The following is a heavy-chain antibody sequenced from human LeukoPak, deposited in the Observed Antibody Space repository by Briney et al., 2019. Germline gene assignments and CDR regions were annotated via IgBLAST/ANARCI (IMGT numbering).Heavy chain of an antibody. CDR2: INHSGST. D-gene: IGHD2-15*01. V-gene: IGHV4-34*01. Sequence: SETLSLTCAVYGGSFSGYYWSWIRQPPGKGLEWIGEINHSGSTNYNPSLKSRVTISVDTSKNQFSLKLSSVTAADTAVYYCARGARPLDGGVVEVAATDAFGIWGQGTMVTVSS. CDR3: ARGARPLDGGVVEVAATDAFGI. CDR1: GGSFSGYY. J-gene: IGHJ3*02.